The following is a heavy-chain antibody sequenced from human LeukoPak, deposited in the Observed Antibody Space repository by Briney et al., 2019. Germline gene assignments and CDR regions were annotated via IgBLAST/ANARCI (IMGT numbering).Heavy chain of an antibody. D-gene: IGHD3-22*01. J-gene: IGHJ4*02. CDR2: IRHDGSNK. CDR1: GFSFFNYG. Sequence: PGGSLRLSCAASGFSFFNYGMHWVRQAPGKGLEWVAFIRHDGSNKYYADSVKGRFTISRDNSKNTLYVQMNSLRAEDTAVYYCAKDRSDYYYDTTGPLNYWGQGTLVTVSS. CDR3: AKDRSDYYYDTTGPLNY. V-gene: IGHV3-30*02.